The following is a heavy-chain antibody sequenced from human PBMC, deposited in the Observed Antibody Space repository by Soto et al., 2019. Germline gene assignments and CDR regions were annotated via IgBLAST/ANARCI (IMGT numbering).Heavy chain of an antibody. CDR2: ISDDGTIT. CDR3: ATAVDYDFWSGTTHYGMDV. J-gene: IGHJ6*02. Sequence: HWVRQAPGQGLVWVSRISDDGTITDYADSVKGRFTVSRDNARNTHSLQMNSLRSEDTAVYFCATAVDYDFWSGTTHYGMDVWGQGTTVTVSS. D-gene: IGHD3-3*01. V-gene: IGHV3-74*01.